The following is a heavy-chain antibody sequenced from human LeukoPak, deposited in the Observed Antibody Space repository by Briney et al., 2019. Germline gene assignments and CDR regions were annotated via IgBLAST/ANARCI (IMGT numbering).Heavy chain of an antibody. Sequence: PGGSLRLSCAASGFTFGNYWMSWVRQAPGKGLEWVANIKQDGSEKYYVDSVKGRFTISRDNAKNSLYLQMNSLRAEDTAVYYCARDRNHRSYCSGGSCYSVLDYFDYWGQGTLVTVSS. V-gene: IGHV3-7*01. J-gene: IGHJ4*02. CDR1: GFTFGNYW. CDR3: ARDRNHRSYCSGGSCYSVLDYFDY. CDR2: IKQDGSEK. D-gene: IGHD2-15*01.